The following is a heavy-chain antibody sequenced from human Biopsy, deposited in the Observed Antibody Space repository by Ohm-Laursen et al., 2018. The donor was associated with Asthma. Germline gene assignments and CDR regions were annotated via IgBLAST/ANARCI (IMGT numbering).Heavy chain of an antibody. J-gene: IGHJ1*01. CDR1: GFKFDEYT. D-gene: IGHD3-3*02. CDR2: ISWNSATI. V-gene: IGHV3-9*01. CDR3: ARTFHFWSPYHAEHYQL. Sequence: SLRLSCAASGFKFDEYTMHWVRQAPGKGLEWVSGISWNSATIGYADSVEGRFTISRDNAKNSLYLQMNSLRAEDTAVYYCARTFHFWSPYHAEHYQLWGQGNLVTVSS.